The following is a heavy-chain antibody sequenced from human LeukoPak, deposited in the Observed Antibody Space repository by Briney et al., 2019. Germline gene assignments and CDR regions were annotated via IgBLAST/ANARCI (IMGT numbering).Heavy chain of an antibody. CDR2: IYTSGST. CDR3: ARTGYSGYDLDY. CDR1: GGSISSYY. V-gene: IGHV4-4*07. J-gene: IGHJ4*02. Sequence: SETLSLTCTVSGGSISSYYWRWVRQPAGKGLEWIGRIYTSGSTNYNPSLKSRVTMSVDTSKNQFSLKLSSVTAADTAVYYCARTGYSGYDLDYWGQGTLVTVSS. D-gene: IGHD5-12*01.